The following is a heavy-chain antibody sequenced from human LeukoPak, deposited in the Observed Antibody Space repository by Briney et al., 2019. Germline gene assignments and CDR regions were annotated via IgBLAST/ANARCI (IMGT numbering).Heavy chain of an antibody. J-gene: IGHJ4*02. V-gene: IGHV3-30*02. CDR1: GFTFSSYG. CDR3: AKDPLDYGDYSPWLYFDY. Sequence: PGGSLRLSCAASGFTFSSYGMHWVRQAPDKGLEWVAFIRYDGSNKYYADSVKGRFTISRDNSKNTLYLQMNSLRAEDTAVYYCAKDPLDYGDYSPWLYFDYWGQGTLVTVSS. D-gene: IGHD4-17*01. CDR2: IRYDGSNK.